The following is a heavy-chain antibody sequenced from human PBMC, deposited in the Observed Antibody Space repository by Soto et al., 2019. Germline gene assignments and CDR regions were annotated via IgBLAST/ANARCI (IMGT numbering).Heavy chain of an antibody. CDR1: GYTFISYG. V-gene: IGHV1-18*01. J-gene: IGHJ4*02. Sequence: ASVKVSCKASGYTFISYGISWVRQAPGQGLEWMGWISAYNGNTDYAQKFQGRVTMTTDTSTSTAYMELRSLRSDDTAVYYCARDLAYCTSTSCYLYYWGQGTLVTVSS. D-gene: IGHD2-2*01. CDR2: ISAYNGNT. CDR3: ARDLAYCTSTSCYLYY.